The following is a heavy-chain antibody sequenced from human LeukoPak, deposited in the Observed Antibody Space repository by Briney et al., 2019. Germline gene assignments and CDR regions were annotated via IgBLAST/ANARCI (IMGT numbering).Heavy chain of an antibody. CDR3: AASDGEQQLAL. V-gene: IGHV3-43*01. D-gene: IGHD6-13*01. Sequence: GGSLRLSCAASGSSFRGYTMHWVRQVPGKGLEWVSLISWNGVTTYYGDSVKGRFTISRGDSKNSLFLQMNSLRSEDTALYYCAASDGEQQLALWGQGTLVTVSS. CDR1: GSSFRGYT. J-gene: IGHJ4*02. CDR2: ISWNGVTT.